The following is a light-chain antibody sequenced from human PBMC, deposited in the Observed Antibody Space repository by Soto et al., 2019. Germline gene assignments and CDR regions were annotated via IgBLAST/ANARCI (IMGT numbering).Light chain of an antibody. Sequence: EIVLTQSPATLSLSPGERVTLSCRASQSVSSYLAWYQQKPGQAPRLLLYAASNRATGIPARFSGSGSGTDFTLTISSLEPEDFAVYYCQQRSNWPRTFGGGTKVDIK. J-gene: IGKJ4*01. V-gene: IGKV3-11*01. CDR3: QQRSNWPRT. CDR1: QSVSSY. CDR2: AAS.